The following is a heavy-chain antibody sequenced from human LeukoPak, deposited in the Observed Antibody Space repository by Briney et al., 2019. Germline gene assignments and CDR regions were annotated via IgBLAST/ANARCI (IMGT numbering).Heavy chain of an antibody. J-gene: IGHJ4*02. CDR3: ARDRTYYYDSSALFDY. V-gene: IGHV1-18*01. Sequence: ASVKVSCKASGYTFTSYGISWVRQAPGRGLEWMGWISAYNGSTNYAQKLQGRVTMTTDTSTSTAYMELRSLRSDDTAVYYCARDRTYYYDSSALFDYWGQGTLVTVSS. CDR2: ISAYNGST. D-gene: IGHD3-22*01. CDR1: GYTFTSYG.